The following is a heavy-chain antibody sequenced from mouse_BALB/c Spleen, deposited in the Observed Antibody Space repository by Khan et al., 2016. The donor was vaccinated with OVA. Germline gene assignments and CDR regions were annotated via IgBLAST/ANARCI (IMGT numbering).Heavy chain of an antibody. CDR3: ARSYYYGSSTWIAY. CDR2: IDPSDTYT. CDR1: GYTFTSYW. Sequence: QVQLQQSGAELVKPGASVKLSCKASGYTFTSYWMHWMKQRPGQGLEWIGEIDPSDTYTNYNQNFKGKATLTVDKSSSTAYMQLSSLTSEDSAGYYCARSYYYGSSTWIAYWGQGTLVTVSA. J-gene: IGHJ3*01. D-gene: IGHD1-1*01. V-gene: IGHV1-69*02.